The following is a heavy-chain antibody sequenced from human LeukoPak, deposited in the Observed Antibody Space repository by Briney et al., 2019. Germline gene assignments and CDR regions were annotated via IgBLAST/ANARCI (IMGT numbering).Heavy chain of an antibody. J-gene: IGHJ6*03. CDR2: IYYSGST. D-gene: IGHD5/OR15-5a*01. CDR1: GGSISSYY. CDR3: ARGSIVHVYGTGYYYYYMDV. Sequence: PSETLSLTCTVSGGSISSYYWSWIRQPPGKGLEWIGYIYYSGSTNYNPSLKSRVTISVDTSKNQFSLKLSSVTAADTAVYYCARGSIVHVYGTGYYYYYMDVWGKGTTVTVSS. V-gene: IGHV4-59*01.